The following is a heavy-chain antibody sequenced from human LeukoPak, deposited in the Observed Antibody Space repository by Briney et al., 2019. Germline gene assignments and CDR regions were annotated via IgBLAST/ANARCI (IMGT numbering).Heavy chain of an antibody. CDR2: IYTSGST. V-gene: IGHV4-4*07. D-gene: IGHD1-26*01. Sequence: SETLSLTCTVSGGSISSYYWSWIRQPAGKGLEWIGRIYTSGSTNYNPSLKSRVTMSVDTSKNQFSLKPSSVTAADTAAYYCARVGTSYPHVWYFDYWGQGTLVTVSS. CDR1: GGSISSYY. CDR3: ARVGTSYPHVWYFDY. J-gene: IGHJ4*02.